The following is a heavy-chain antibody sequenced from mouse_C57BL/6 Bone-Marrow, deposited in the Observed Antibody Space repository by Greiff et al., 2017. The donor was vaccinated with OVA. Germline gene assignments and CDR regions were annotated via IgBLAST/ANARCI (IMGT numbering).Heavy chain of an antibody. Sequence: EVKLVESGGGLVQPGGSLKLSCAASGFTFSDYYMYWVRQTPEKRLEWVAYISNGGGSTYYPDNVKGRFTISRDKDKNTLYLQMSRLKSEDTAMYYCARDYFYAMDYWGQGTSVTVSS. D-gene: IGHD1-1*01. CDR3: ARDYFYAMDY. CDR2: ISNGGGST. CDR1: GFTFSDYY. J-gene: IGHJ4*01. V-gene: IGHV5-12*01.